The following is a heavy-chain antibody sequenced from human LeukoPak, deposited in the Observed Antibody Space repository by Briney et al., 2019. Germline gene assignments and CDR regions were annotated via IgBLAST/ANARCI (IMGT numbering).Heavy chain of an antibody. CDR1: GFTFSSYS. CDR2: ITSSSSTI. CDR3: ARVGLGVYGGDY. J-gene: IGHJ4*02. D-gene: IGHD3-16*01. V-gene: IGHV3-48*01. Sequence: PGGSLRLSCAASGFTFSSYSMNWVRRAPGKGLGWVSYITSSSSTIHYIDSVKGRFTISRDNAKNSVYLQMNSLRAEDTAVYYCARVGLGVYGGDYWGQGALVTVSS.